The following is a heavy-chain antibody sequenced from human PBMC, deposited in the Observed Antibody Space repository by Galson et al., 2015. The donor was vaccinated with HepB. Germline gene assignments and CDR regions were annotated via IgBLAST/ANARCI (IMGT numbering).Heavy chain of an antibody. Sequence: SLRLSCAASGFTFGSHGMHWVRQAPGKGLDWVAVISYDGSNIYYADSVKGRFTISRDNSKKTLYLQMNSLRPEDTAVYYCASTVTIVRGPTNYYYYYALDAWGRGTLVTVSS. CDR1: GFTFGSHG. D-gene: IGHD3-10*01. CDR2: ISYDGSNI. J-gene: IGHJ6*02. CDR3: ASTVTIVRGPTNYYYYYALDA. V-gene: IGHV3-30*03.